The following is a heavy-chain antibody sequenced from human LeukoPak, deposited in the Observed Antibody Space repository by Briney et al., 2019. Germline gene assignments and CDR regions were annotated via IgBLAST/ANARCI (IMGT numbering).Heavy chain of an antibody. J-gene: IGHJ3*02. V-gene: IGHV3-15*01. Sequence: PGESLRLSCTDSGLPFNNAWMSWVRQAPGKGLEWVGRIKSKADGGTTDHAAPVKGRFTISRDDAKDTLYLQMNSLKTEDTAVYYCTTVGLYNILTGYYHDSFDMWGQGTMVTVSS. CDR2: IKSKADGGTT. CDR3: TTVGLYNILTGYYHDSFDM. D-gene: IGHD3-9*01. CDR1: GLPFNNAW.